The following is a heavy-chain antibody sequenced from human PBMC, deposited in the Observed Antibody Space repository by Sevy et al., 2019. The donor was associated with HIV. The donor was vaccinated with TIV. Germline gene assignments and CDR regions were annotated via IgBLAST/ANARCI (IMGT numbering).Heavy chain of an antibody. Sequence: RGSLRLSCVGSGFSFSSDAMSWVRQAPGKGLQWVATVSASGGSTYYADSVRSRFSITRDNSKNTLYVKMNSLRAEDTAVYYCARVGGGGYYDPWSGYLEFDPWGQGTLVTVSS. CDR2: VSASGGST. CDR1: GFSFSSDA. J-gene: IGHJ5*02. V-gene: IGHV3-23*01. D-gene: IGHD3-3*01. CDR3: ARVGGGGYYDPWSGYLEFDP.